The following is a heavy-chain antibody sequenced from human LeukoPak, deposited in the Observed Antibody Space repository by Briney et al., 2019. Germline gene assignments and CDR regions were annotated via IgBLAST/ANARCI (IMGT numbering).Heavy chain of an antibody. V-gene: IGHV3-23*01. J-gene: IGHJ4*02. Sequence: GGSLRLSCAASGFTFSSYAMSWVRQAPGKGLEWVSAISGSGGSTYYADSVKGRFTISRDNSKNALYLQMNSLRAEDTAVYYCAKDRGNPSYFDYWGQGTLVTVSP. CDR2: ISGSGGST. D-gene: IGHD2/OR15-2a*01. CDR1: GFTFSSYA. CDR3: AKDRGNPSYFDY.